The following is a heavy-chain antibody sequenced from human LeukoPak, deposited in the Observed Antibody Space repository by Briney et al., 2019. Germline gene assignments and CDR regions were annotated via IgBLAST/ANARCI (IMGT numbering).Heavy chain of an antibody. Sequence: GGSLRLSCAASGFTFSSYSMNWVRQAPGKGLEWVSSISSSSSYIYYADSVKGRFTISRDNAKNSLYLQMNSLRAEDTAVYYCASFTVTYNPFDFWGQGTLVTVSS. CDR3: ASFTVTYNPFDF. J-gene: IGHJ4*02. CDR1: GFTFSSYS. D-gene: IGHD1-1*01. CDR2: ISSSSSYI. V-gene: IGHV3-21*01.